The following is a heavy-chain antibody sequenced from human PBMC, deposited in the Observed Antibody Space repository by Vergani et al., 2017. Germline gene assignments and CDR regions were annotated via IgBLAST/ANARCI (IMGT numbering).Heavy chain of an antibody. CDR3: AKAGSSGWRILDYYYMDV. D-gene: IGHD6-19*01. CDR1: GFTFSSYA. CDR2: ISYDGSNK. J-gene: IGHJ6*03. Sequence: QVQLVESGGGVVQPGRSLRLSCAASGFTFSSYAMHWVRQAPGKGLEWVAVISYDGSNKYYADSVKGRFTISRDNSKNTLYLQMNSLRAEDTAVYYCAKAGSSGWRILDYYYMDVWGKGTTVTVSS. V-gene: IGHV3-30-3*01.